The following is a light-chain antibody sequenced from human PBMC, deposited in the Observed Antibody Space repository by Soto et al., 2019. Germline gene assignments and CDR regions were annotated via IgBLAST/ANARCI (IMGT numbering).Light chain of an antibody. Sequence: DIQMTQSPSSLSASVGDRVTITCRASQGISNYLAWYQQKPGIVPKLVIYGASALHSGVPSRFSGSGSGTDFTRTISSLQPEDVATYYCQTYNSAPLTFGGGTRVEIK. V-gene: IGKV1-27*01. CDR2: GAS. CDR1: QGISNY. CDR3: QTYNSAPLT. J-gene: IGKJ4*01.